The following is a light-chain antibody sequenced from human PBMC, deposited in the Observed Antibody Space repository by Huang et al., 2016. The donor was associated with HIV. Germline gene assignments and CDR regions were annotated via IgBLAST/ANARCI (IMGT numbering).Light chain of an antibody. V-gene: IGKV2-28*01. CDR1: QSLLHSNGYNY. CDR3: MQALQTWT. Sequence: DVVMTQSPLSLPVTPGEPASISCRSSQSLLHSNGYNYLDWYLQKPGQSPQLLIYLGLNRASGVPDRFSGSGSGTDFTLRISRVEAEDVGVYYCMQALQTWTFGQGTKVEIK. CDR2: LGL. J-gene: IGKJ1*01.